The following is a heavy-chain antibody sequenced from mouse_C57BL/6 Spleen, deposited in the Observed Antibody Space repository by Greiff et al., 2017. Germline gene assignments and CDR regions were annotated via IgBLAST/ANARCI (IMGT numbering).Heavy chain of an antibody. Sequence: EVMLVESGGDLVKPGGSLKLSCAASGFTFSSYGMSWVRQTPDKRLEWVATISSGGSYTYYPDSVKGRFTISRDNAKNTLYLQMSSLKSEDTAMYDCARQTAQATRYFEYWGQGTTLTVSS. V-gene: IGHV5-6*01. D-gene: IGHD3-2*02. CDR3: ARQTAQATRYFEY. CDR2: ISSGGSYT. CDR1: GFTFSSYG. J-gene: IGHJ2*01.